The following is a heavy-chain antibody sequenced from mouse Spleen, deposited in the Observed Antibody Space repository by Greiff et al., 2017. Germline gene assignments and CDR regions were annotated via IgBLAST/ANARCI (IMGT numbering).Heavy chain of an antibody. CDR3: ARWVRYFDY. CDR2: IDPENGNT. V-gene: IGHV14-1*02. D-gene: IGHD2-14*01. J-gene: IGHJ2*01. CDR1: GFNIKDYY. Sequence: EVQGVESGAELVRPGALVKLSCKASGFNIKDYYMHWVKQRPEQGLEWIGWIDPENGNTIYDPKFQGKASITADTSSNTAYLQLSSLTSEDTAVYYCARWVRYFDYWGQGTTLTVSS.